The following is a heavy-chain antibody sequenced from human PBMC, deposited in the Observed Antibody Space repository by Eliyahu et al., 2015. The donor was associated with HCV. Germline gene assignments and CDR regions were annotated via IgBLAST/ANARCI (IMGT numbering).Heavy chain of an antibody. CDR2: IKSKTDGGTT. CDR3: TTGAPGGFDYYLDV. Sequence: EVQLVESGGGLVXPGGSLRLSCAASGFTFSKAWRSXVRQAPGKGLEWIGRIKSKTDGGTTDYAAVKGRFTISRDDSKSTLYLQMNSLKTEDTAVYYCTTGAPGGFDYYLDVWGQGTTVTVSS. V-gene: IGHV3-15*01. J-gene: IGHJ6*03. CDR1: GFTFSKAW. D-gene: IGHD3-10*01.